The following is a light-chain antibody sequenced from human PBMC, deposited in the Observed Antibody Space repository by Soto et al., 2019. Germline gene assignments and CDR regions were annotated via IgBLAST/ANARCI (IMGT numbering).Light chain of an antibody. V-gene: IGKV1-5*03. J-gene: IGKJ1*01. CDR1: QSISTW. Sequence: DIQMTQSPSTLSASVGDRVTITCRASQSISTWLAWYQQKPGKAPKLLIYKASSLESGGPSRFSGSGSGTEFTLTISSLQPDDFATYYGLQYDSYSRTFGQGTKVEIK. CDR3: LQYDSYSRT. CDR2: KAS.